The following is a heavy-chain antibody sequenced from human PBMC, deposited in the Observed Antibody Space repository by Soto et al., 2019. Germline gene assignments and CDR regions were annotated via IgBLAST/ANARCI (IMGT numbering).Heavy chain of an antibody. CDR1: GGTFSSYA. D-gene: IGHD3-3*01. CDR2: IIPIFGTA. V-gene: IGHV1-69*13. Sequence: SVKVSCKASGGTFSSYAISWVRQAPGQGLEWMGGIIPIFGTANYAQKFRGRVTITADESTSTAYMELSSLRSEDTAVYYCARDRAYDFWSGYYDDNYGMDVWGQGTTVTVS. CDR3: ARDRAYDFWSGYYDDNYGMDV. J-gene: IGHJ6*02.